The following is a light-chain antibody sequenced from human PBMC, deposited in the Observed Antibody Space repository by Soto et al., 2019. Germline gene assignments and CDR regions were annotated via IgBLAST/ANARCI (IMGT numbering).Light chain of an antibody. Sequence: DFVMTQSPDSVAASLGERATINCKSSQSLLSNNKNYLAWFQHKPGQTPKLLIYWASTRESGVPDRFSGSGSGTDFTLTISSLQAEDVAVYYCQQYHSDPITFGQGTRLEIK. J-gene: IGKJ5*01. CDR3: QQYHSDPIT. CDR1: QSLLSNNKNY. V-gene: IGKV4-1*01. CDR2: WAS.